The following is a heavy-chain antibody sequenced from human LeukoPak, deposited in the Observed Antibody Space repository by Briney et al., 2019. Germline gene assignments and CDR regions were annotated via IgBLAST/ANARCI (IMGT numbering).Heavy chain of an antibody. CDR1: GFTFSSYS. Sequence: GGSLRLSCAASGFTFSSYSMNWVRQAPGKGLEWVSYISSSSSTIYYADSVKGRFTISRDNAKNSLYLQMNSLRAEDTAVYYCARDCSGGSCYFSLWWYFDLWGRGTLVTVSS. V-gene: IGHV3-48*01. CDR2: ISSSSSTI. CDR3: ARDCSGGSCYFSLWWYFDL. D-gene: IGHD2-15*01. J-gene: IGHJ2*01.